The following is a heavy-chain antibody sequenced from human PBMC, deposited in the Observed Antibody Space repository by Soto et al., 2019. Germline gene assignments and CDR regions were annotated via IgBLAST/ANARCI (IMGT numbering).Heavy chain of an antibody. V-gene: IGHV3-23*01. CDR3: ARDSDYDFWSGYYHDAFDI. CDR1: GFTFSSFV. CDR2: VSPGGDVS. Sequence: GGSLRLSCAASGFTFSSFVMNWVRQAPGKGLEWVSTVSPGGDVSHYTDSVKCRFTISRDNAKNSLYLQMNSLRAEDTAVYYCARDSDYDFWSGYYHDAFDIWGQGTMVTVSS. J-gene: IGHJ3*02. D-gene: IGHD3-3*01.